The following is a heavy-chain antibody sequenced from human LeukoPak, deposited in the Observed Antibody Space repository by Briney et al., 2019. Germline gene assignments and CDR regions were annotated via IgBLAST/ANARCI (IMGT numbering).Heavy chain of an antibody. J-gene: IGHJ3*02. CDR2: IYHSGST. D-gene: IGHD1-1*01. CDR1: GGSISSGGYS. Sequence: PSETLSLTCAVSGGSISSGGYSWSWIRQPPGKGLEWIRYIYHSGSTYYNPSLKSRVTISVDRSKNQFSLKLSSVTAADTAVYYCARGFGPLTNNGAFDIWGQGTMVTVSS. CDR3: ARGFGPLTNNGAFDI. V-gene: IGHV4-30-2*01.